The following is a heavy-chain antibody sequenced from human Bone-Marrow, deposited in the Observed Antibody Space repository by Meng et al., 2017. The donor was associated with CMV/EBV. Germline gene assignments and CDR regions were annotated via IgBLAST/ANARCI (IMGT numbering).Heavy chain of an antibody. CDR2: ISSSGRYI. V-gene: IGHV3-21*01. J-gene: IGHJ5*02. CDR1: GFTFSSSC. Sequence: CAASGFTFSSSCMNWVRQAPGKGLEWVSSISSSGRYIYYADTAKGRFTVSRDNAKNSVDLQMNSLRADDTALYYCAKSLAPDRDWFDTWGQGALVTVSS. D-gene: IGHD2-2*01. CDR3: AKSLAPDRDWFDT.